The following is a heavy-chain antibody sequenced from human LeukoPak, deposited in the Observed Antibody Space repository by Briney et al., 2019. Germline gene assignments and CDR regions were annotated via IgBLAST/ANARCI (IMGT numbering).Heavy chain of an antibody. Sequence: PGRSLRLSCAASGFTFDDYAMHWVRQAPGKGLEWVSGISWNSGSIGYADSVKGRFTISRDNAKNSLYLQMNSLRADDTALYYCAKVGLRSDYWGQGTLVTVSS. V-gene: IGHV3-9*01. CDR3: AKVGLRSDY. J-gene: IGHJ4*02. D-gene: IGHD5-12*01. CDR1: GFTFDDYA. CDR2: ISWNSGSI.